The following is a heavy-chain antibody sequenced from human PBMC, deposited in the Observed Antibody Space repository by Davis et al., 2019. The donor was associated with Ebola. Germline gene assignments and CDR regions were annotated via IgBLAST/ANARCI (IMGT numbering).Heavy chain of an antibody. CDR1: GYTFSGYA. CDR2: INVYNGHT. D-gene: IGHD4-17*01. J-gene: IGHJ5*02. CDR3: ARDATTVTTIWFDP. Sequence: AASVQVSCQTSGYTFSGYAISWVRQAPGQGLEWIGRINVYNGHTNYAQNFQGRVTVSTDTSTSIAYMELRSLRSDDTALYYCARDATTVTTIWFDPWGQGTLVTVSS. V-gene: IGHV1-18*01.